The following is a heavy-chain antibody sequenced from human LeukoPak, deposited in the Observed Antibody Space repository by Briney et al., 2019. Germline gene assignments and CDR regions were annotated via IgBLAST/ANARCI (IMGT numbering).Heavy chain of an antibody. CDR1: GYSISSGYY. Sequence: SETLSLTCTVSGYSISSGYYWGWIRQPPGKGLEWIGSIYHSGGTYYNPSLKSRVTISVDTSKNQFSLKLSSVTAADTAVYYCASVDYPYWGQRTLVTVSS. CDR2: IYHSGGT. J-gene: IGHJ4*02. D-gene: IGHD4-11*01. CDR3: ASVDYPY. V-gene: IGHV4-38-2*02.